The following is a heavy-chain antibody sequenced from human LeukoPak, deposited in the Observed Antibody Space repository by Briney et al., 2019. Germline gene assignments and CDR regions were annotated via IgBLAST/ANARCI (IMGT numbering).Heavy chain of an antibody. Sequence: GGSLRLSCAASGFTFSSYGMHWVRQAPGKGLEWVAFIRYDGKNKYYADSVKGRFTISRDNSKNTLFLQMNSLRAEDTAVYYCARDLCCSGGSNFDYWGQGTLVTVSS. V-gene: IGHV3-30*02. J-gene: IGHJ4*02. CDR3: ARDLCCSGGSNFDY. CDR2: IRYDGKNK. D-gene: IGHD2-15*01. CDR1: GFTFSSYG.